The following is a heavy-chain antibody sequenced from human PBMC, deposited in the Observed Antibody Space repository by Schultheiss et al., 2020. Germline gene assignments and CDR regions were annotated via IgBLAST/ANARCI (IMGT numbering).Heavy chain of an antibody. CDR1: GFTFSSYA. CDR3: ARLGFQYGDYALDY. Sequence: SLKISCAASGFTFSSYAMHWVRQAPGKGLEWVAVISYDGSNKYYADSVKGRFTISRDNSKNTLYLQMNSLRAEDTAVYYCARLGFQYGDYALDYWGQGTLVTVSS. CDR2: ISYDGSNK. V-gene: IGHV3-30*04. D-gene: IGHD4-17*01. J-gene: IGHJ4*02.